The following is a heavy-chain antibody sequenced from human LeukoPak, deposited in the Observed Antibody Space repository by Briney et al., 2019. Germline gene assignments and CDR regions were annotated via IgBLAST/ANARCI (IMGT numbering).Heavy chain of an antibody. CDR2: IIKDGSDK. D-gene: IGHD3-16*01. CDR1: GFTFSDYW. V-gene: IGHV3-7*01. J-gene: IGHJ4*02. Sequence: GGSLRLSCEGSGFTFSDYWMGWVLQAPGKGLEWVANIIKDGSDKYYVDSVKGRFSISRDNAKNSVYLQMSGLRVEDTAVYYCTRELWPADYWGQGILVTVSS. CDR3: TRELWPADY.